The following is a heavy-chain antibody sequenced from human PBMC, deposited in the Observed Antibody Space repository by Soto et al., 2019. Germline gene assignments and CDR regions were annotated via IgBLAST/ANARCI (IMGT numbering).Heavy chain of an antibody. CDR1: GGSVSSGSFY. D-gene: IGHD2-15*01. CDR3: ASRPYGGGFDY. J-gene: IGHJ4*02. V-gene: IGHV4-61*01. CDR2: INHSGST. Sequence: SETLSLTCTVSGGSVSSGSFYWSWIRQPPGKGLEWIGEINHSGSTNYNPSLKSRVTISVDTSKNQFSLKLSSVTAADTAVYYCASRPYGGGFDYWGQGTLVTVSS.